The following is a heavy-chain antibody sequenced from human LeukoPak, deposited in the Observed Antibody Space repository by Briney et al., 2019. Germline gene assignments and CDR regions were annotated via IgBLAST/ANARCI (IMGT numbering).Heavy chain of an antibody. Sequence: ASVKVSCKASGYTFTGYYMHWVRQAPGQGLEWMGRINPNSGGTNYAQKFQGRVTMTRDTSISTAYMELSSLRSEDTAVYYCAREMATMPRGYYFDYWGQGTLVTVSS. J-gene: IGHJ4*02. CDR1: GYTFTGYY. CDR3: AREMATMPRGYYFDY. D-gene: IGHD5-24*01. CDR2: INPNSGGT. V-gene: IGHV1-2*06.